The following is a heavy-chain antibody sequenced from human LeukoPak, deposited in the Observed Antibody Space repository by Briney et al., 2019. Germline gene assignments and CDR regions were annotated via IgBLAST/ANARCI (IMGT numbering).Heavy chain of an antibody. CDR3: AKRPAEYYFDY. J-gene: IGHJ4*02. D-gene: IGHD2-2*01. CDR1: GFTFSSYG. V-gene: IGHV3-33*06. Sequence: GGSLRLSCAASGFTFSSYGMHWVRQAPGKGLEWVAVIWYDGSNKYYADSVKGRFTISRDNSKNTLYLQMNSLRAEDTAVYYCAKRPAEYYFDYWGQGTLVTVSS. CDR2: IWYDGSNK.